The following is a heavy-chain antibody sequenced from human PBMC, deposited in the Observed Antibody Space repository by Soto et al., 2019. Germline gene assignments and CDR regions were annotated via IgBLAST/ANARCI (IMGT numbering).Heavy chain of an antibody. J-gene: IGHJ4*02. CDR2: VSIGGST. D-gene: IGHD2-15*01. CDR3: AKRRGAGGHFDY. CDR1: GFTFSSYA. Sequence: GGSLKLSCAASGFTFSSYAMVWVRQGPGKGLEWVAVVSIGGSTHYADSVRGRFTISRDNSKNTLSLQMNSLTAEDTAVYFCAKRRGAGGHFDYWGQGALVTVSS. V-gene: IGHV3-23*01.